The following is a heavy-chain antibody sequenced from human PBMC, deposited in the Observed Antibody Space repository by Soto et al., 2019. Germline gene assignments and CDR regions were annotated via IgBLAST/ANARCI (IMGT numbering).Heavy chain of an antibody. D-gene: IGHD3-22*01. V-gene: IGHV4-34*01. CDR3: ARGAITMIVVGAYGMDV. J-gene: IGHJ6*02. CDR2: INHSGST. CDR1: GGSFSGYY. Sequence: PSETLSLTCAVYGGSFSGYYWSWIRQPPGKGLEWIGEINHSGSTNYNPSLKSRVTISVDTSKNQFSLKLSSVTAADTAVYYCARGAITMIVVGAYGMDVWGQGATVTVSS.